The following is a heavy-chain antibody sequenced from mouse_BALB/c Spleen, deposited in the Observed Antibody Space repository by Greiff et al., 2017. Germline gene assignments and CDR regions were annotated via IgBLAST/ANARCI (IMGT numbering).Heavy chain of an antibody. Sequence: EVNVVESGGGLVKPGGSLKLSCAASGFTFSSYVMSWVRQSPEKRLEWVAEISSGGSYTYYPDTVTGRFTISRDNSKNTLYLEMSSLRSEDTAMYYCAKGYYGNYAWFAYWGQGTLVTVSA. D-gene: IGHD2-1*01. CDR2: ISSGGSYT. J-gene: IGHJ3*01. CDR3: AKGYYGNYAWFAY. V-gene: IGHV5-9-4*01. CDR1: GFTFSSYV.